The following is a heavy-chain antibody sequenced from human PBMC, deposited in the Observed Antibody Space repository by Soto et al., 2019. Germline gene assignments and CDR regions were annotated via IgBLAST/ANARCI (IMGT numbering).Heavy chain of an antibody. CDR1: GFSFSDYN. D-gene: IGHD1-7*01. V-gene: IGHV3-21*02. Sequence: EVQLVESGGGLVKPGGSLRLSCAASGFSFSDYNMNWVRQAPGKGLEWVSSITSHNYIYYADSVKGRFTISRDNAKNSLFLQMSSLRADDTAVYYCARTLPMGNFNYDYFDPWGQGTLVTVSS. J-gene: IGHJ5*02. CDR2: ITSHNYI. CDR3: ARTLPMGNFNYDYFDP.